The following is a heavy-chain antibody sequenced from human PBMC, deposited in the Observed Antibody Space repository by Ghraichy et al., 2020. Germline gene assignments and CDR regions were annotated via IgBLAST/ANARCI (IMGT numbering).Heavy chain of an antibody. D-gene: IGHD6-19*01. CDR3: AKFLGYSSGPFDY. V-gene: IGHV3-30*02. Sequence: GGSLRLSCAASGFTFSSYGMHWVRQAPGKGLEWLAFIRYDGSNKYYADSVKGRFTISRDNSKNTLYLQMNSLRAEDTAVYSCAKFLGYSSGPFDYWGQGTLVTVSS. CDR1: GFTFSSYG. J-gene: IGHJ4*02. CDR2: IRYDGSNK.